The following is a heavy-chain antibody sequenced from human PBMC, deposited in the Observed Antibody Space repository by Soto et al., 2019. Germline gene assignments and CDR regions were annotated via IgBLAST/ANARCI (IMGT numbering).Heavy chain of an antibody. D-gene: IGHD6-6*01. CDR2: ITPIFGTR. CDR3: ARDQGLVAARQPTNWLDP. Sequence: QVELVESGTEVKKPRSSVKVSCEASGGTFINYAFTWVRQAPGQGLEWMGGITPIFGTRNYAQKFQGRVTMTADEAKTTVYMELSSLKSEDTAVYYCARDQGLVAARQPTNWLDPWGQGTLLTVFS. CDR1: GGTFINYA. V-gene: IGHV1-69*12. J-gene: IGHJ5*02.